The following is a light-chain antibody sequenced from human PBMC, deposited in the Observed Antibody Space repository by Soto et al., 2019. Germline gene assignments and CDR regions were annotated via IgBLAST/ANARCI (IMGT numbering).Light chain of an antibody. CDR1: QSDTGNY. V-gene: IGKV3-20*01. J-gene: IGKJ1*01. CDR3: QQHGTSPPWT. Sequence: EVVLTQSPGTLSLSPGEGATLSCRASQSDTGNYLAWYQQKPGQAPLLLIHAASTRATGLPPRFSGSRWATAFTPTTSSLQAQDVAVYYCQQHGTSPPWTFGPGTKVDIK. CDR2: AAS.